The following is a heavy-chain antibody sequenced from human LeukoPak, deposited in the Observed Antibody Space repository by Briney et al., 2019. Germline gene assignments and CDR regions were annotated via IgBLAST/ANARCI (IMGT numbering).Heavy chain of an antibody. V-gene: IGHV3-7*03. CDR1: GFTFSSYW. D-gene: IGHD5-24*01. Sequence: GGSLRLSCAASGFTFSSYWMNWVRQAPGKGLERVAIIKQDESEKYYVDSVKGRFTISTDNARNSLYLQMNSLRAEDTALYYCAKGLQPSYNYDAFDIWGQGTMVTVSS. CDR2: IKQDESEK. J-gene: IGHJ3*02. CDR3: AKGLQPSYNYDAFDI.